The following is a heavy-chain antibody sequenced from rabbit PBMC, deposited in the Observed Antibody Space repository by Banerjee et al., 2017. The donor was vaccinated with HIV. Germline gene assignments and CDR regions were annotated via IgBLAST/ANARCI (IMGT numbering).Heavy chain of an antibody. CDR2: IYTGSGST. CDR1: GFSFSSTYY. J-gene: IGHJ4*01. D-gene: IGHD8-1*01. V-gene: IGHV1S40*01. CDR3: ASRAGSSVYTQYYFNL. Sequence: QSLEESGGDLVKPGASLTLTCTASGFSFSSTYYMCWVRQAPGKGLEWVACIYTGSGSTYYASWAKGRFTISKTSSTTVTLQMTSLTGADTATYFCASRAGSSVYTQYYFNLWGQGTLVT.